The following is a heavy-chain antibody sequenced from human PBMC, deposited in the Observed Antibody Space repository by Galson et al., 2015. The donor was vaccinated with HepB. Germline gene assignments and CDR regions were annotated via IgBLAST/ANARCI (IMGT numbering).Heavy chain of an antibody. Sequence: SGAEVKKPGESLRLSCATSGFTFSSCWMTWVRQAPGKGLEWVANINQDGSEKYYVDSVKGRFTISRDNAKNSLFLQMNSLRAGDTAVYYCAKVIRGVFVGMEFWGQGSLVTISS. D-gene: IGHD3-10*01. CDR1: GFTFSSCW. V-gene: IGHV3-7*03. J-gene: IGHJ1*01. CDR3: AKVIRGVFVGMEF. CDR2: INQDGSEK.